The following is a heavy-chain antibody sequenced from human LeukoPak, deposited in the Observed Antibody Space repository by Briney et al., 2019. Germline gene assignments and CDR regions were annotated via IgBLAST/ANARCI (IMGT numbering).Heavy chain of an antibody. CDR3: ASYFPDIVVVPAANDAFDI. J-gene: IGHJ3*02. D-gene: IGHD2-2*01. Sequence: GGSLRLSCAASGFTFSSYAMSWVRQAPGKGLEWVANIKQDGTEKYNVDSVKGRFTISRDNAKNSLYLQINSLRAEDTAVYYCASYFPDIVVVPAANDAFDIWGQGTMVTVSS. CDR1: GFTFSSYA. V-gene: IGHV3-7*03. CDR2: IKQDGTEK.